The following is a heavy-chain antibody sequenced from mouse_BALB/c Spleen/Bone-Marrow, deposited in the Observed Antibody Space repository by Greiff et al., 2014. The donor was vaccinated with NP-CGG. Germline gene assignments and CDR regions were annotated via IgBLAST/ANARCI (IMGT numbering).Heavy chain of an antibody. Sequence: EVKLEESGAELVRSGASVKLSCTASGLNIKDYYMHWVKQRPEQGLEWIGRIDPENGDTEYVPEFQGKATMTADTSSNTAYLQLSSLTSEDTAVYYCNAHITTVSYWGQGTTLTVSS. CDR2: IDPENGDT. D-gene: IGHD1-1*01. CDR3: NAHITTVSY. J-gene: IGHJ2*01. V-gene: IGHV14-4*02. CDR1: GLNIKDYY.